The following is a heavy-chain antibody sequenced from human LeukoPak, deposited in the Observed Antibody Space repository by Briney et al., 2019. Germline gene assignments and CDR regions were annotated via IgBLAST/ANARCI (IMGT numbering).Heavy chain of an antibody. CDR1: GGSISSYY. CDR3: ARARFGDGLYFDY. D-gene: IGHD3-16*01. Sequence: SETLSLTCTVSGGSISSYYWSWIRQPPGKGLEWIGYIYYSGSTNYNPSLKSRVTISVDTPKNQFSLKLSSVTAADTAVYYCARARFGDGLYFDYWGQGTLVTVSS. CDR2: IYYSGST. J-gene: IGHJ4*02. V-gene: IGHV4-59*01.